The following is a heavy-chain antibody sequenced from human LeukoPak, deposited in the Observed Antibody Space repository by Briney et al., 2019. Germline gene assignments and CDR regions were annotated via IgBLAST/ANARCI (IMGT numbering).Heavy chain of an antibody. CDR1: GFTFSTYA. Sequence: GGSLRLSCAASGFTFSTYAMHWVRQAPGKGLEYASAISNYGDSTYYANSVRGRFTISRDNSKNTLYLQMGSLRAEDMAVYYCARELYGDSYTYYFDYWGQGTLVTVSS. J-gene: IGHJ4*02. CDR3: ARELYGDSYTYYFDY. V-gene: IGHV3-64*01. CDR2: ISNYGDST. D-gene: IGHD4-17*01.